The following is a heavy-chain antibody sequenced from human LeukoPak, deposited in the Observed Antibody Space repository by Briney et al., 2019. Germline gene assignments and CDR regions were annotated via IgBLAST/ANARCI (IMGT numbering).Heavy chain of an antibody. CDR2: INHDGSST. J-gene: IGHJ3*02. V-gene: IGHV3-74*01. CDR3: ARDQPYGAVAGKDAFDI. D-gene: IGHD6-19*01. Sequence: GGSLRLSCATSGFTFSTFWMHWVRQAPGKGLVWVSRINHDGSSTNYADSVKGRFTISRDNAKNSLYLQMNSLRAEDTAVYYCARDQPYGAVAGKDAFDIWGQGTMVTVSS. CDR1: GFTFSTFW.